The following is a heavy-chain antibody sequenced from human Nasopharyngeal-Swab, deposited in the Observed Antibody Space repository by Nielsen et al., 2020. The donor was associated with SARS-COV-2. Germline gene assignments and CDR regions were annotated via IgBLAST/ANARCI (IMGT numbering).Heavy chain of an antibody. CDR1: GFTFSSYE. D-gene: IGHD6-19*01. V-gene: IGHV3-48*03. J-gene: IGHJ4*02. CDR2: TSSSGSTI. Sequence: GESLKISCAASGFTFSSYEMNWVRQAPGKGLEWVSYTSSSGSTIYYADSVKGRFTISRDNARNSLYPQMNSLRDEDTAVYYCAREVAGMDHWGQGTLVTVSS. CDR3: AREVAGMDH.